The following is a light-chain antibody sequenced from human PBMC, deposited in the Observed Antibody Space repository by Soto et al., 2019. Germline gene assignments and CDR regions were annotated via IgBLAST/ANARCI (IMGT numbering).Light chain of an antibody. CDR2: DVS. Sequence: QSALTQPACVSGSPGQSITIPCTGTSSDIGGYNYVSWYQQHPGKAPKLMIFDVSYRPSGISDRFSGSKSGNTASLTISGLQPEDEADYYCSSYGASSTLFGGGTKVTVL. J-gene: IGLJ2*01. CDR3: SSYGASSTL. V-gene: IGLV2-14*03. CDR1: SSDIGGYNY.